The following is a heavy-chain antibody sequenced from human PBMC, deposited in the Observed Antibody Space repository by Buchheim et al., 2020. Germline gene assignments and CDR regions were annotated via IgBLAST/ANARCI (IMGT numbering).Heavy chain of an antibody. J-gene: IGHJ6*02. D-gene: IGHD2-2*01. CDR1: GYTFTSYY. CDR2: INPSGGST. V-gene: IGHV1-46*01. Sequence: QVQLVQSGAEVKKPGASVKVSCKASGYTFTSYYMHWVRQAPGQGLEWMGIINPSGGSTSYAQKFQGRVTMTRDTSTSTVYMELSSLRSEDTAVYYCARELLLFGPPLRNCSSTSCVPAHYYYYYGMDVWGQGTT. CDR3: ARELLLFGPPLRNCSSTSCVPAHYYYYYGMDV.